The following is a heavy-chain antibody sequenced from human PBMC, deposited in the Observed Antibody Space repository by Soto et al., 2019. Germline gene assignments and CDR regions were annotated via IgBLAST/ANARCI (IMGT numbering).Heavy chain of an antibody. Sequence: PSETLSLTCTVSGGSISSGDYYWSWIRQPPGKGLEWIGYIYYSGSTYYNPSLKSRVTISVDTSKNQFSLKLSSVTAADTAVYYCARESSSGYTFDYWGQGTLVTV. CDR1: GGSISSGDYY. CDR3: ARESSSGYTFDY. CDR2: IYYSGST. D-gene: IGHD5-12*01. V-gene: IGHV4-30-4*01. J-gene: IGHJ4*02.